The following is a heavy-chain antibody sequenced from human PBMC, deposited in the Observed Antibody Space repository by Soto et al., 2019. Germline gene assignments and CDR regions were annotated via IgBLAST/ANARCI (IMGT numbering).Heavy chain of an antibody. CDR3: ARESKVATTQECDYYYGMDV. CDR2: INPTGGST. CDR1: GCTFTSYY. J-gene: IGHJ6*02. D-gene: IGHD2-15*01. Sequence: GAAVKKSCKACGCTFTSYYLHWVRQALGQGLEWMGMINPTGGSTSYAQKFQGRVTMTTVTTTITVYKELSRRRSADTTVYYCARESKVATTQECDYYYGMDVWGQGTTVTVSS. V-gene: IGHV1-46*01.